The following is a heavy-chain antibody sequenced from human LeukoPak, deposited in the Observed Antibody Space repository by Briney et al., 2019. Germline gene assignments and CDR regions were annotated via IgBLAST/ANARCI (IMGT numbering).Heavy chain of an antibody. CDR2: MSADGGST. J-gene: IGHJ4*02. CDR1: GFTFSGYA. Sequence: GSLRLSCAASGFTFSGYAMSWVRQAPGKGLEWVSAMSADGGSTYYADSVKGRFSISRDNSKNTLYLQMNRLRAEDTAIYYCAKAGGYCTSTSCYLFDWGQGTLVTVSS. D-gene: IGHD2-2*01. V-gene: IGHV3-23*01. CDR3: AKAGGYCTSTSCYLFD.